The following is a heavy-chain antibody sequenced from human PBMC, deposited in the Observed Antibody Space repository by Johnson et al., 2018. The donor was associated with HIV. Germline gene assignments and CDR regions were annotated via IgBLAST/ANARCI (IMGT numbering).Heavy chain of an antibody. Sequence: VLLVESGGGVVRPGGSLRLSCAASGFTFDDYGMTWVRQVPGKGLEWVSGINWNGGTTAYADSVKGRFTISRDNAKNSLYLQMNSLRAEDTAVYYCAREGFVVLPAAMRLFAFDIWGQGTMVTVSS. CDR2: INWNGGTT. D-gene: IGHD2-2*01. V-gene: IGHV3-20*04. CDR1: GFTFDDYG. CDR3: AREGFVVLPAAMRLFAFDI. J-gene: IGHJ3*02.